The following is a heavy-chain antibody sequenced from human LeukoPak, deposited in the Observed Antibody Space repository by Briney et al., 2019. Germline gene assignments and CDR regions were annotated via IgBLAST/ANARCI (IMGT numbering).Heavy chain of an antibody. CDR2: IYYSGST. CDR3: ARALQPGVYAFDI. V-gene: IGHV4-59*11. J-gene: IGHJ3*02. D-gene: IGHD6-13*01. Sequence: SETLSLTCTVSGGSISSHYWSWIRQPPGKGLEWIGHIYYSGSTNYNPSLRSRVTISIDTSKNQLSLKLSSVTAADTAVYYCARALQPGVYAFDIWGQGTMVTVSS. CDR1: GGSISSHY.